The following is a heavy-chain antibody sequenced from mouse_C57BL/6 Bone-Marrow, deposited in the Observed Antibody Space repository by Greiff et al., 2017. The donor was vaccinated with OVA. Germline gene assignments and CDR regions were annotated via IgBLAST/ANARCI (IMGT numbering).Heavy chain of an antibody. J-gene: IGHJ4*01. Sequence: QVQLQQSGPELVKPGASVKISCKASGYAFSSSWMNWVKQRPGKGLEWIGRIYPGDGDTNYNGKFKGKATLTADKSSSTAYMQLSSLTSEDSAVYFCASDLKYYAMDYWGQGTSVTVSS. CDR3: ASDLKYYAMDY. V-gene: IGHV1-82*01. CDR1: GYAFSSSW. CDR2: IYPGDGDT. D-gene: IGHD2-4*01.